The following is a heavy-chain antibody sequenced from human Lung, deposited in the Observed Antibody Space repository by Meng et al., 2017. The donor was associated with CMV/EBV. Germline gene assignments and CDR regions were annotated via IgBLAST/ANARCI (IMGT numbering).Heavy chain of an antibody. CDR3: AKVRYYDFWSGYFNGMDV. CDR2: ISAYNGNT. Sequence: ASVKVSXKASGYTFTSYGISWVRQAPGQGLEWMGWISAYNGNTNYAQKLQGRVTMTTDTSTSTAYMEMRSLRSDDTAVYYCAKVRYYDFWSGYFNGMDVWGHGXTVTVSS. J-gene: IGHJ6*02. D-gene: IGHD3-3*01. CDR1: GYTFTSYG. V-gene: IGHV1-18*01.